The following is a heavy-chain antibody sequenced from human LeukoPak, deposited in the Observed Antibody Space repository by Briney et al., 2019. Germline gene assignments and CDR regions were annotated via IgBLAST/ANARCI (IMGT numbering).Heavy chain of an antibody. CDR3: AKPRVVATVYFDY. D-gene: IGHD5-12*01. CDR2: ISGSGGST. Sequence: GGSLRLSCAASEFTFSNYRMSWVRQAPGKGLEWVSAISGSGGSTYYADSVKGRFTISRDNSKNTLYLQMNSLRAEDTAVYYCAKPRVVATVYFDYWGQGTLVTVSS. J-gene: IGHJ4*02. V-gene: IGHV3-23*01. CDR1: EFTFSNYR.